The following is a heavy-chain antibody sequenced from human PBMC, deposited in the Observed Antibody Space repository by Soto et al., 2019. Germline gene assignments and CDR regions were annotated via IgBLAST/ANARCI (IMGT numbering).Heavy chain of an antibody. V-gene: IGHV4-30-2*01. CDR1: GGSISSGGYS. CDR2: IYHSGST. D-gene: IGHD4-4*01. Sequence: PSETLSLTFAVSGGSISSGGYSWSWIRQPPGKGLEWIGYIYHSGSTYYNPSLKSRITISIDRSKNQLSLKLSSVTAADTAVYYCARGMTTVTTLDYWGQGTLVTVSS. CDR3: ARGMTTVTTLDY. J-gene: IGHJ4*02.